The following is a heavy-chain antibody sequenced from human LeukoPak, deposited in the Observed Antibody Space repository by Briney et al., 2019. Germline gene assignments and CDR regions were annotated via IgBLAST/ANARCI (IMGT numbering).Heavy chain of an antibody. V-gene: IGHV3-30*14. CDR3: ARGNILVPGANHFDY. Sequence: GGSLRLSCAASGFTFSSYAMHWVRQAPGKGLEWVAVISYDGSNKYYADSVKGRFTMSRDNSQNTLHLQMNSLRVEDTAVYYCARGNILVPGANHFDYWGQGTLVTVSS. J-gene: IGHJ4*02. CDR1: GFTFSSYA. D-gene: IGHD2-2*01. CDR2: ISYDGSNK.